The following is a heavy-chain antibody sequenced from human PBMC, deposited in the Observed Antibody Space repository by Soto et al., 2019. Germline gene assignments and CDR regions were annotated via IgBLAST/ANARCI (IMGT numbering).Heavy chain of an antibody. J-gene: IGHJ5*02. CDR2: IYCSGNT. CDR1: GGSISSGGYY. V-gene: IGHV4-31*03. Sequence: QVPLQESGPGLVKPSQTLSLTCTVSGGSISSGGYYWSWIRQHPGKGLEWIGYIYCSGNTYYNPSLKRRVTISVDTSKNQFSLKLSSVTAADTAVYYCAGNILGYCNGGSCYNWFDPWGQGTLVNGSS. CDR3: AGNILGYCNGGSCYNWFDP. D-gene: IGHD2-15*01.